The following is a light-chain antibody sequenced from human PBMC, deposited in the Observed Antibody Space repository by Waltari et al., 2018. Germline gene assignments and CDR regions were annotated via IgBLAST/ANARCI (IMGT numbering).Light chain of an antibody. CDR3: SSYTSSSTLDVV. CDR2: EVS. J-gene: IGLJ2*01. Sequence: QSVLTQPASVSGSPGQSITISCTGSSSDVGGYNYVSWYQKHPGKAPKLMIYEVSNRPSGVSNRFSGSKSGNTASLTISGVQAEDEADYYCSSYTSSSTLDVVFGGGTKLTVL. V-gene: IGLV2-14*01. CDR1: SSDVGGYNY.